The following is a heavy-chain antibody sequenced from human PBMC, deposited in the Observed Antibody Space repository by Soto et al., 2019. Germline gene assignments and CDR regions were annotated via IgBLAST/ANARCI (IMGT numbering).Heavy chain of an antibody. J-gene: IGHJ5*02. D-gene: IGHD2-2*01. CDR3: ARGPILPGATSWLDP. CDR2: IIPMTGTP. V-gene: IGHV1-69*01. CDR1: GGIFSSFS. Sequence: QVQLVQSGAEVKTPGSSVEVSCKASGGIFSSFSITWVRQVPGHGLEWMGGIIPMTGTPNYAEKFQGRLTLTADASTRTAYLVLSSLKSEDTAVYYCARGPILPGATSWLDPWGQGTGVIVSS.